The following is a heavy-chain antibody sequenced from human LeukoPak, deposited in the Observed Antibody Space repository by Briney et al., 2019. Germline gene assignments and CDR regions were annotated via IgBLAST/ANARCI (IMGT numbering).Heavy chain of an antibody. Sequence: GGSLRLSCAASGFTFSSYWMRWVRQAPGKGLECVASIKEDGSEKYYVDSVKGRFTISRDNAKNSLYLQMNSLRAEDTAVYYCAKDSEWDTAMEYYFDYWGQGTLVTVSS. D-gene: IGHD5-18*01. V-gene: IGHV3-7*05. CDR2: IKEDGSEK. J-gene: IGHJ4*02. CDR3: AKDSEWDTAMEYYFDY. CDR1: GFTFSSYW.